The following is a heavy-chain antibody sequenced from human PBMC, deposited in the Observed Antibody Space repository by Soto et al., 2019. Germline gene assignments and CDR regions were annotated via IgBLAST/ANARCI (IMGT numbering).Heavy chain of an antibody. Sequence: SETLSLTCTVSGGSISSGGYYWSWIRQHPGKGLEWIGYIYYSGSTYYNPSLKSRVTISVDTSKNQFSLKLSSVTAADTAVYYCARDQGWFGEFSTKYNWFDPWGQGTLVTVSS. CDR2: IYYSGST. V-gene: IGHV4-31*03. D-gene: IGHD3-10*01. CDR1: GGSISSGGYY. J-gene: IGHJ5*02. CDR3: ARDQGWFGEFSTKYNWFDP.